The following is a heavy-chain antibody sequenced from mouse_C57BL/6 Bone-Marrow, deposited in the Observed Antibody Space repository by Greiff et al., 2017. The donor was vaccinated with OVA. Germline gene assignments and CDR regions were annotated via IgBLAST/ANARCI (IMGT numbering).Heavy chain of an antibody. CDR3: ARTRDWGLFDY. Sequence: QVQLQQPGAELVRPGSSVKLSCKASGYTFTSYWMDWVKQRPGQGLEWIGNIYPSDSETHYNQKFKDKATLTVDKSSSTAYMQLSSLTSEDSAVYCCARTRDWGLFDYWGQGTTLTVSS. CDR2: IYPSDSET. V-gene: IGHV1-61*01. D-gene: IGHD4-1*01. CDR1: GYTFTSYW. J-gene: IGHJ2*01.